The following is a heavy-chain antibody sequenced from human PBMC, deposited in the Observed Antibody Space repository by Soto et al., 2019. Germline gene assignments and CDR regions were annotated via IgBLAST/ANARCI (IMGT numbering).Heavy chain of an antibody. V-gene: IGHV3-30-3*01. D-gene: IGHD5-18*01. CDR2: ISYDGSNK. CDR1: GFTFSSYA. J-gene: IGHJ6*02. CDR3: ARGSVGGYSYGYGEDYYGMDV. Sequence: LRLSCAASGFTFSSYAMHWVRQAPGKGLEWVAVISYDGSNKYYADSVKGRFTISRDNSKNTLYLQMNSLRAEDTAVYYCARGSVGGYSYGYGEDYYGMDVWGQGTTVTVSS.